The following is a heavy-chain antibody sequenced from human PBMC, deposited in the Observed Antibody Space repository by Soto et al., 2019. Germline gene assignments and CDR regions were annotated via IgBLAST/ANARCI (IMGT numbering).Heavy chain of an antibody. CDR3: ARHIYSGRLPWFSP. CDR2: INPSGGST. D-gene: IGHD2-15*01. CDR1: GYTFTGYY. Sequence: TSVKVSCKASGYTFTGYYIDWVRQAPGQGLEWMGIINPSGGSTSYAQKFQGRVTMTRDTSTSTVYMELSSLRSEDTAVYYCARHIYSGRLPWFSPWGQGTLLTVSS. V-gene: IGHV1-46*01. J-gene: IGHJ5*02.